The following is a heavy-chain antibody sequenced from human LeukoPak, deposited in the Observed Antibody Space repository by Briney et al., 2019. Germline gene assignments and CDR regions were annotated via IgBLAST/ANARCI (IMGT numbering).Heavy chain of an antibody. CDR2: INSDGSST. CDR3: ARGPGIAVAGTIYNWFDP. J-gene: IGHJ5*02. CDR1: GFTFSSYW. Sequence: PGGSLRLSCAASGFTFSSYWMHWVRQAPGKGLVWVSRINSDGSSTTYADSVKGRFTISRDNSKNTLYLQMNSLRAEDTAVYYCARGPGIAVAGTIYNWFDPWGQGTLVTVSS. D-gene: IGHD6-19*01. V-gene: IGHV3-74*01.